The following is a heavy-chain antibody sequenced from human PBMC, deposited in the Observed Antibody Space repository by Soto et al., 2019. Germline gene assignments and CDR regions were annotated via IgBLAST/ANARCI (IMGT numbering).Heavy chain of an antibody. CDR1: GFTVSSNY. CDR3: ASARPYSYVLRYFDWLPPVDY. CDR2: IYSGGST. J-gene: IGHJ4*02. Sequence: GGSLRLSCAASGFTVSSNYMSWVRQAPGKGLEWVSVIYSGGSTYYADSVKGRFTISRHNSKNTLYLQMNSLRAEDTAVYYCASARPYSYVLRYFDWLPPVDYWGQGTLVTVSS. D-gene: IGHD3-9*01. V-gene: IGHV3-53*04.